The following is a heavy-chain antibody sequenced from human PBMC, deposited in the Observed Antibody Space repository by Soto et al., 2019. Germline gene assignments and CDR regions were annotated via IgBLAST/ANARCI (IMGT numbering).Heavy chain of an antibody. Sequence: QVQLVQSGAEVKKPGSSVKVSCKASGGTFSSYAISWVRQAPGQGLEWMGGIIPISGTANYAQKFQGRVTGTADESTSTVDMELGRLRSEDTAVYYCARSQGSSTSLEIYYYYYYGMDVWGQGTKVTVSS. CDR1: GGTFSSYA. J-gene: IGHJ6*02. V-gene: IGHV1-69*01. CDR3: ARSQGSSTSLEIYYYYYYGMDV. D-gene: IGHD2-2*01. CDR2: IIPISGTA.